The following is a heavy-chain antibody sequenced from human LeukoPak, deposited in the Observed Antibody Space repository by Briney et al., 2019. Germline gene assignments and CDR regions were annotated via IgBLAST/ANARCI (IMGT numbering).Heavy chain of an antibody. CDR3: ARLSQYSMTPQRSGLHY. Sequence: ASVKVSCKASGYTFTSYDINWVRLAPGHGLEWMGWMNANPHNGETRHAQKFQGRVTMTANTSTRTFYMELSSLRSEDTAVYFCARLSQYSMTPQRSGLHYWGQGTLVIVSS. CDR1: GYTFTSYD. D-gene: IGHD2/OR15-2a*01. J-gene: IGHJ4*02. CDR2: MNANPHNGET. V-gene: IGHV1-8*01.